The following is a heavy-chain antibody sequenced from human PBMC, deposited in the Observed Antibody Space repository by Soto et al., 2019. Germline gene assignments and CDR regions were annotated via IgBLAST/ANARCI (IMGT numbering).Heavy chain of an antibody. D-gene: IGHD6-13*01. CDR1: GYTFTGYY. CDR2: INPNSGGT. Sequence: ASVKVSCKASGYTFTGYYMHWVRQAPGQGLEWMGWINPNSGGTNYAQKFQGWVTMTRDTSISTAYMELSRLRSDDTAVYYCAREVRQQPDHNWFDPWGQGTLVTVSS. J-gene: IGHJ5*02. CDR3: AREVRQQPDHNWFDP. V-gene: IGHV1-2*04.